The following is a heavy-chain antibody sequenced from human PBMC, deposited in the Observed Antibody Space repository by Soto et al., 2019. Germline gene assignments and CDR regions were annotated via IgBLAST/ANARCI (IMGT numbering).Heavy chain of an antibody. V-gene: IGHV3-23*01. CDR1: GFTFSSYA. CDR2: ISGSGGST. J-gene: IGHJ3*02. Sequence: GGSLRLSCAASGFTFSSYAMSWVRQAPGKGLEWVSAISGSGGSTYYADSVKGRFTISRDNSKNTLYLKMNCLRAEDTDVYSGAKGSYSAFDIWGQGTMVTVSS. CDR3: AKGSYSAFDI. D-gene: IGHD2-15*01.